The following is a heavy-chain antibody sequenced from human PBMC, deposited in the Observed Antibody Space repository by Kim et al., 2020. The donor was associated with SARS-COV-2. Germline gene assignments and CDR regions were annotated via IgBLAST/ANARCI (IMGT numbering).Heavy chain of an antibody. CDR3: ARDRSYSLDY. Sequence: GGSLRLSCAASGFTFSSNWMSWVRQAPGKGLEWVAKIKEDGSERYYVSSVEGRFTISRDNAKNSLYLQMNSLRAEDTGVYYCARDRSYSLDYWGQGTLVTGSS. V-gene: IGHV3-7*01. D-gene: IGHD1-26*01. CDR2: IKEDGSER. J-gene: IGHJ4*02. CDR1: GFTFSSNW.